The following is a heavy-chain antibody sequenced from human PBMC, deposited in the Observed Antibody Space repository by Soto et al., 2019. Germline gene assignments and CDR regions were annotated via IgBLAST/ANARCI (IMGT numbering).Heavy chain of an antibody. J-gene: IGHJ6*02. CDR3: STSSRNEYHFAMDA. CDR1: GLSVSSSD. Sequence: EVHLVETGGGLIQPGGSLRLSCAASGLSVSSSDMSWVRQASGKGLEWVSVIYSGGSTHDADSVKGRFTISRDNSRNTVHLKKTSLRVDDTAVYFCSTSSRNEYHFAMDAWGQGTTVIVSS. CDR2: IYSGGST. V-gene: IGHV3-53*02. D-gene: IGHD6-6*01.